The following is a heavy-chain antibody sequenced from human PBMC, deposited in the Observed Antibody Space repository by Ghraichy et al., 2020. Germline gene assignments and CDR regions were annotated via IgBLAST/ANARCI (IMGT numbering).Heavy chain of an antibody. Sequence: GSLRLSCAASGFTFSSYSMNWVRQAPGKGLEWVSSISSSSSYIYYADSVKGRFTISRDNAKNSLYLQMNSLRAEDTAVYYCARDGGTTVTTDYWGQGTLVTVSS. CDR1: GFTFSSYS. J-gene: IGHJ4*02. V-gene: IGHV3-21*01. CDR3: ARDGGTTVTTDY. CDR2: ISSSSSYI. D-gene: IGHD4-17*01.